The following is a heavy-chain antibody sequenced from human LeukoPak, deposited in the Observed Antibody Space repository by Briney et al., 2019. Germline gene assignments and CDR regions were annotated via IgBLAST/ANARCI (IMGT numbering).Heavy chain of an antibody. Sequence: SETLSLTCAVYGGSFSGYYRSWIRQPPGKGLEWIGEINHSGSTNYNPSLKSRVTVSVDTSKNQFSLKLSSVTAADTAVYYCARGSRWYYPLFDYWGQGTLVTVSS. CDR1: GGSFSGYY. V-gene: IGHV4-34*01. CDR3: ARGSRWYYPLFDY. D-gene: IGHD4-23*01. J-gene: IGHJ4*02. CDR2: INHSGST.